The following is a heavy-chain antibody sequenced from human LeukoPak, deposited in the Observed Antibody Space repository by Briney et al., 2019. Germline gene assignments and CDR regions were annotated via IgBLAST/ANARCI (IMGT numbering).Heavy chain of an antibody. D-gene: IGHD4-11*01. CDR2: IYYSGST. Sequence: SETLSLTCTVSGGSISSSSYYWGWIRQPPGKGLEWIGSIYYSGSTYYNPSLKSRVTISVDTSKNQFSLKLSSVTAADTAVYYCARRYSNYEDYWGQGTLVTVSS. CDR1: GGSISSSSYY. V-gene: IGHV4-39*01. J-gene: IGHJ4*02. CDR3: ARRYSNYEDY.